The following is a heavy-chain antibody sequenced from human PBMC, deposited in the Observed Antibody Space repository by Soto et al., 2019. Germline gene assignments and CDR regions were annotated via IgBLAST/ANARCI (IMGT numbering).Heavy chain of an antibody. CDR2: IYYSGST. CDR3: ARDGYCTNGVCYTVFDY. Sequence: SETLSLTCTVSGGSISSGDYYWSWIRQPPGKGLEWIGYIYYSGSTYYNPSLKSRVTISVDTSKNQFSLRLSSVTAADTAVYYCARDGYCTNGVCYTVFDYWGQGTLVTVSS. D-gene: IGHD2-8*01. V-gene: IGHV4-30-4*01. CDR1: GGSISSGDYY. J-gene: IGHJ4*02.